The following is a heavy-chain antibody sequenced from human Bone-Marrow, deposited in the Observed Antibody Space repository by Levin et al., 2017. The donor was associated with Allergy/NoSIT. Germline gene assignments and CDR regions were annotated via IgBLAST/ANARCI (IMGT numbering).Heavy chain of an antibody. CDR3: ARIAPQTENNYGSGNYDY. D-gene: IGHD3-10*01. V-gene: IGHV3-21*06. J-gene: IGHJ4*02. Sequence: GESLKISCAASGFTFSSSSMNWVRQAPGKGLEWVSSITSTTNYVNYADSVKGRFTISRDNAKNSLHLQMNSLRAEDTAVYYCARIAPQTENNYGSGNYDYWGQGTLVTVSS. CDR2: ITSTTNYV. CDR1: GFTFSSSS.